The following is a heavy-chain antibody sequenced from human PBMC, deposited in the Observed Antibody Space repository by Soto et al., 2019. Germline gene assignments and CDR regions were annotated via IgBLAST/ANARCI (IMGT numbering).Heavy chain of an antibody. V-gene: IGHV4-34*01. CDR2: INHSGST. J-gene: IGHJ6*02. CDR3: ARGMYDPDDHSYYSSYGMDV. CDR1: GGSFSGYY. D-gene: IGHD3-3*01. Sequence: SETLSLTCAGYGGSFSGYYWSWIRQPPGKGLEWIGEINHSGSTNYNPSLKSRVTISVDTSKNQFSLKLSSVTAADTAVYYCARGMYDPDDHSYYSSYGMDVWDQGTTVTVSS.